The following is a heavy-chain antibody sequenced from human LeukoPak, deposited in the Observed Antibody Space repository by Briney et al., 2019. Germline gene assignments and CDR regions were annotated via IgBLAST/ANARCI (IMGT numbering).Heavy chain of an antibody. CDR3: AKVMTYGDYVDYFDY. V-gene: IGHV3-9*01. Sequence: PGGSLRLSCAASGFTFDDYAMHWVRQAPGKGLEWVSGISWNSGSIGYADSVKGRFTISRDNAKNSLYLQMNSLRAEDTALYYCAKVMTYGDYVDYFDYWGQGTLVTVSS. D-gene: IGHD4-17*01. CDR1: GFTFDDYA. J-gene: IGHJ4*02. CDR2: ISWNSGSI.